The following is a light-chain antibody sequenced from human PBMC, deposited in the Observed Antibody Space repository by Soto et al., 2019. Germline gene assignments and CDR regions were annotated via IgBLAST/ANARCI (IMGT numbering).Light chain of an antibody. CDR1: NLGDKY. CDR3: LAWGSGTYV. V-gene: IGLV3-1*01. Sequence: SYELTQPPSVSVSPGQTASITCSGENLGDKYASWYQQKPGQSPVLVIYQDSKRPSGIPERFSGSNSGNTATLTISGTQAMDEADFYCLAWGSGTYVFGTGTQLTVL. J-gene: IGLJ1*01. CDR2: QDS.